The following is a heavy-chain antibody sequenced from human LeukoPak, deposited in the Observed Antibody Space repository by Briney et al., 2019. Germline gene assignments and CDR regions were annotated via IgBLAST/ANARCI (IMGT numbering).Heavy chain of an antibody. CDR1: GGSISSGGYY. CDR3: ARDWVVLGYRAAFDI. Sequence: PSETLSLTCTVSGGSISSGGYYWSWIRQPPGKGLEWIGYIYHSGSTYYNPSLKSRVTISVDTSKNQFSLKLSSVTAADTAVYYCARDWVVLGYRAAFDIWGQGTMVTVSS. D-gene: IGHD3-16*02. CDR2: IYHSGST. V-gene: IGHV4-30-2*01. J-gene: IGHJ3*02.